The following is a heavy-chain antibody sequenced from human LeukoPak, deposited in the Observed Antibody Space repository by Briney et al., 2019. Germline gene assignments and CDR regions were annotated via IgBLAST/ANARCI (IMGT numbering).Heavy chain of an antibody. CDR3: ARLEPQYYFDY. D-gene: IGHD1-14*01. CDR2: IYYSGST. CDR1: GGSISSYY. V-gene: IGHV4-59*08. J-gene: IGHJ4*02. Sequence: PSGTLSLTCTVSGGSISSYYWSWIRQPPGKGPEWIGYIYYSGSTNYNPSLKSRVTISVDTSKNQFSLKLSSVTAADTAVYYCARLEPQYYFDYWGQGTLVTVSS.